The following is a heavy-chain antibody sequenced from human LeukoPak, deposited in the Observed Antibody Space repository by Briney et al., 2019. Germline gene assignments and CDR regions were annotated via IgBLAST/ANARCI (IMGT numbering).Heavy chain of an antibody. D-gene: IGHD5-12*01. V-gene: IGHV4-59*08. CDR1: GGSISSYY. J-gene: IGHJ6*02. Sequence: SETLSLTCTVSGGSISSYYWSWIRQPPGKGLEWIGYIYYSGSTNYNPSLKSRVTISVDTSKNQFSLKLSSVTAADTAVYYCARGTYSGYRTNYYYYGMDVWGQGTTVTVSS. CDR2: IYYSGST. CDR3: ARGTYSGYRTNYYYYGMDV.